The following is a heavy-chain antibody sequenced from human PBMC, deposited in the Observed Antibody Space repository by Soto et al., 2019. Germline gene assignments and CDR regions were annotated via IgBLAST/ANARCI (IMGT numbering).Heavy chain of an antibody. CDR2: IYYTGST. Sequence: SETLSLTCTISGGSINNHYWSWIRQPPGKGLEWIGYIYYTGSTNYNPSLKSRVTISVDTSKNQFSLKLSSVTAADTAVYYCARDKSPYSSSWYYFDYWGQGTLVTVSS. D-gene: IGHD6-13*01. V-gene: IGHV4-59*11. CDR3: ARDKSPYSSSWYYFDY. J-gene: IGHJ4*02. CDR1: GGSINNHY.